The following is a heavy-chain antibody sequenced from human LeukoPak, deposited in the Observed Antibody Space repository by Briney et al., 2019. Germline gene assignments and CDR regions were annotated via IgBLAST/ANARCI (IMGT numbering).Heavy chain of an antibody. CDR3: ARLGGGSSWYDYYYYMDV. CDR1: GFTFSSYN. D-gene: IGHD6-13*01. J-gene: IGHJ6*03. V-gene: IGHV3-7*01. CDR2: IKQDGSEK. Sequence: GGSLRLSCAASGFTFSSYNMNWVRQAPGKGLEWVANIKQDGSEKYYVDSVKGRFTISRHNAKNSLYLQMNSLRAEDTAVYYCARLGGGSSWYDYYYYMDVWGKGTTVTVSS.